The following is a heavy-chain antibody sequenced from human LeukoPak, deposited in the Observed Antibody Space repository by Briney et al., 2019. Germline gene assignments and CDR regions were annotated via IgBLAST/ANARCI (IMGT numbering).Heavy chain of an antibody. CDR3: ARVARGDYYYYYMDV. J-gene: IGHJ6*03. Sequence: PGGSLRLSCAASEFTFSSYWMHWVRQAPGKGLVWVSRINNDGSSTSYADSVQGRFTISRDNAKNTLYLQMNSLRAEDTALYYCARVARGDYYYYYMDVWGKGTTVTVSS. V-gene: IGHV3-74*01. CDR1: EFTFSSYW. D-gene: IGHD3-10*01. CDR2: INNDGSST.